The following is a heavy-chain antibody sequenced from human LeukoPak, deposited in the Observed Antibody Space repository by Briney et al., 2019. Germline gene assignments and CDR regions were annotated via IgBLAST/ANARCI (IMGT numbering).Heavy chain of an antibody. CDR2: ISAYNGNT. CDR3: ARDRRYSRNWNDAVDI. D-gene: IGHD6-13*01. Sequence: GASVKVSCEPSGYSLTSYGISWVRQAPGQGLEWMGWISAYNGNTNYAQKVQGRVTMTTDTSTSTAYMELRSLRSDDTAVYYCARDRRYSRNWNDAVDIWGQGTMVTVSS. V-gene: IGHV1-18*01. CDR1: GYSLTSYG. J-gene: IGHJ3*02.